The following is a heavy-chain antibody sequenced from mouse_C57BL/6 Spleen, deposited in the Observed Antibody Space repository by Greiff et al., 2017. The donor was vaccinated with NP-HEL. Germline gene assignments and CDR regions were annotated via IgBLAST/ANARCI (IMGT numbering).Heavy chain of an antibody. V-gene: IGHV1-59*01. CDR2: IDPSDSYT. Sequence: VQLQQPGAELVRPGTSVKLSCKASGYTFTSYWMHWVKQRPGQGLEWIGVIDPSDSYTNYNQKFKGKATLTVDTSSSTAYMQLSSLTSEDSAVYYCARESYYAMDYWGQGTSVTVSS. J-gene: IGHJ4*01. CDR1: GYTFTSYW. CDR3: ARESYYAMDY.